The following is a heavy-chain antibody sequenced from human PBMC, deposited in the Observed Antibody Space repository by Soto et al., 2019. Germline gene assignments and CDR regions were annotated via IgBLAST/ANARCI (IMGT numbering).Heavy chain of an antibody. V-gene: IGHV3-23*01. D-gene: IGHD4-17*01. Sequence: EVQLLESGGGLVQPGGSLRLSCAASGFTFSSYAMSWFRQAPGKGLEWVSTISGRGGSTYYADSVKGRFTISRDNSKNTLYLQMNSLRAEDTAVYYCAKMDYGYYFNYFDYWGQGTLVTVSS. CDR2: ISGRGGST. J-gene: IGHJ4*02. CDR1: GFTFSSYA. CDR3: AKMDYGYYFNYFDY.